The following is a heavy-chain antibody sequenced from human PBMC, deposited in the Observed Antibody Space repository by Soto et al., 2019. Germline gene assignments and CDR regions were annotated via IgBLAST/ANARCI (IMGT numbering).Heavy chain of an antibody. J-gene: IGHJ6*02. Sequence: QVQLVESGGGVVQPGRSLRLSCSASGFIFGTYGMDWVRQAPDKGLEWVALISYDGNKDFYADSVKGRFTISRDNSRNTMYLHMNSLKPEDTAMYYCAKETATSVDYYFFYGLDVWGPGTTVSVSS. CDR3: AKETATSVDYYFFYGLDV. V-gene: IGHV3-30*18. CDR2: ISYDGNKD. D-gene: IGHD1-1*01. CDR1: GFIFGTYG.